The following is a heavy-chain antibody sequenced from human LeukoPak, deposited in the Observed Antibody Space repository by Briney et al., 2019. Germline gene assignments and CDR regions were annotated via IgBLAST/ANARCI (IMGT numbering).Heavy chain of an antibody. V-gene: IGHV3-30*02. CDR2: IRYDGSNK. Sequence: GGSLRLSCAASGFTFSSYGMHWVRQAPGKGLEWVAFIRYDGSNKYYADSVKGRFTISRDNSKSTLYLQMNSLRAEDTAVYYCAKDGYSSSWYERVNYYYYYYMDVWGKGTTVTISS. CDR3: AKDGYSSSWYERVNYYYYYYMDV. CDR1: GFTFSSYG. J-gene: IGHJ6*03. D-gene: IGHD6-13*01.